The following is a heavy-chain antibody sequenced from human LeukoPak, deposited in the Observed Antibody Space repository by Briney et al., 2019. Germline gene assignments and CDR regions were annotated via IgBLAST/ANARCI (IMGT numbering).Heavy chain of an antibody. CDR3: ASGALTYYDFWSGYYTWGYFDY. D-gene: IGHD3-3*01. V-gene: IGHV4-39*02. J-gene: IGHJ4*02. Sequence: PSETLSLTCTVSGGSISSYSYYWGWIRQPPGLGLVWIVSIYYSGSNYYNPSIKSRVTISVYTSKNHFSLMLSSVTAADTAVYYCASGALTYYDFWSGYYTWGYFDYWGQGTLVTVSS. CDR1: GGSISSYSYY. CDR2: IYYSGSN.